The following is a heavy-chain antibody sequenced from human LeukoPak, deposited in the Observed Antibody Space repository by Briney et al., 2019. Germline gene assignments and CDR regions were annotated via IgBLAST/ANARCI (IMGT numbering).Heavy chain of an antibody. CDR2: IHSTGNS. J-gene: IGHJ6*02. CDR1: GGSISGTGLY. V-gene: IGHV4-39*01. CDR3: EKDSHLDV. Sequence: PSETLSLTCTVSGGSISGTGLYWGWIRQLPGKGLEWIGNIHSTGNSFCNPSLKSRVTISIDTSKNQFSLKLSSVTAADTAVYYCEKDSHLDVWGHGTTVTVSS. D-gene: IGHD2-15*01.